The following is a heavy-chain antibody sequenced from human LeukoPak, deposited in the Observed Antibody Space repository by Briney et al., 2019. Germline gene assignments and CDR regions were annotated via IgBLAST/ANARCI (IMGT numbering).Heavy chain of an antibody. CDR1: GFSFSTYE. CDR2: ISGSGTTI. D-gene: IGHD2-21*01. Sequence: GGSLRLSCTAPGFSFSTYEMNWVRQAPGKGLEWVSYISGSGTTIYYADSVKGRFTISRDNAKNSLYLQMNSLRAEDTAVYYCARDGKIAETLRYDLLDPWGQGTLVTVSS. V-gene: IGHV3-48*03. CDR3: ARDGKIAETLRYDLLDP. J-gene: IGHJ5*02.